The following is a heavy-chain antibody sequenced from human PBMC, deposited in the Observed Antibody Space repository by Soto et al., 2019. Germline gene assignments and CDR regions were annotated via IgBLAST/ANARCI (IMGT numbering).Heavy chain of an antibody. CDR2: ISSSSSTI. V-gene: IGHV3-48*01. J-gene: IGHJ5*02. D-gene: IGHD2-2*01. Sequence: GGSLRLSCAASGFTFSSYSMNWVRQAPGKGLEWVSYISSSSSTIYYADSVKGRFTISRDNAKNSLYLQMNSLRAEDTAVYYCARDLGYCSSTSCQNWFDPWGQGTLVTVSS. CDR3: ARDLGYCSSTSCQNWFDP. CDR1: GFTFSSYS.